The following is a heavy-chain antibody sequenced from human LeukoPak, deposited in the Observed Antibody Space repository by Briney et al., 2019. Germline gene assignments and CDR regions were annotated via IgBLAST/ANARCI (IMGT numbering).Heavy chain of an antibody. Sequence: GGSLRLSCAASGFTFNSYVMHWVRQAPGKGLEWVAVISFDENTKYYADSVKSRFTISRDNSQNTLFLQLNSLRAEDTAVYYCAKSFGDYPIDSWGQGTLVTVSS. V-gene: IGHV3-30*18. J-gene: IGHJ4*02. D-gene: IGHD4-17*01. CDR2: ISFDENTK. CDR1: GFTFNSYV. CDR3: AKSFGDYPIDS.